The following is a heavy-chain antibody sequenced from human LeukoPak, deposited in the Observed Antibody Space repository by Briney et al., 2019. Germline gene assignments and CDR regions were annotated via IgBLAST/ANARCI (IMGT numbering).Heavy chain of an antibody. CDR2: IHSDGSRT. V-gene: IGHV3-74*01. J-gene: IGHJ4*02. CDR3: ARDHLVYRVFDY. Sequence: PGGSLRLSCEASGFTFSSHWMHWVRQAPGKGLVWVARIHSDGSRTTYADSVKGRFTISRDNAKNTLYLQMNSLRAEDTAVYYCARDHLVYRVFDYWGQGTLVTVSS. D-gene: IGHD1-26*01. CDR1: GFTFSSHW.